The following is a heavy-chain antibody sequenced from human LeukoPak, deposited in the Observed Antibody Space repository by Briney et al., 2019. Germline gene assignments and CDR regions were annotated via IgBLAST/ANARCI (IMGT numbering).Heavy chain of an antibody. CDR3: ARDRPNYYGSDGHYYRRDGDY. CDR2: ITSRGERA. J-gene: IGHJ4*02. Sequence: GGSLSLSSAAYRFTISVYAMRWVPQAPGKGLQWVTTITSRGERAGYEECVKGWFTITRDNSENRLYLQMHSLKDEDTAVYYCARDRPNYYGSDGHYYRRDGDYWGRGTLVSVSS. CDR1: RFTISVYA. D-gene: IGHD3-22*01. V-gene: IGHV3-23*01.